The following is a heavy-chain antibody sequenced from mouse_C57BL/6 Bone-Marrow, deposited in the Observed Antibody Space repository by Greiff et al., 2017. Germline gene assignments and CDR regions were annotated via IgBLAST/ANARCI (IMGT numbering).Heavy chain of an antibody. V-gene: IGHV1-69*01. CDR2: IDPSDSYT. D-gene: IGHD2-2*01. CDR3: ARDRDGYDGYYYAMDY. J-gene: IGHJ4*01. Sequence: QVQLQQPGAELVMPGASVKLSCKASGYTFPSYWMHWVKQRPGQGLEWIGEIDPSDSYTNYNQKFKGKSTLTVDKSSSTAYMQLSSLTSEDSAVYYCARDRDGYDGYYYAMDYGGQGTSVTVSS. CDR1: GYTFPSYW.